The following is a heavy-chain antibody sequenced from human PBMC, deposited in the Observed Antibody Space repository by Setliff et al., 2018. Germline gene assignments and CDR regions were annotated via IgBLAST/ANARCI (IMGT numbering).Heavy chain of an antibody. CDR1: GYPFTASY. J-gene: IGHJ5*02. V-gene: IGHV1-2*02. CDR2: INPHSGAI. D-gene: IGHD3-22*01. Sequence: ASVKISCKASGYPFTASYMHWVRQYPGQGLDSMGYINPHSGAIDYAEKFQGRVTMTRDTSISTAYLDLSRLTSDDTAVYFCARDPRDTSYYSDTGAYYCDHLGQGTLVTVSS. CDR3: ARDPRDTSYYSDTGAYYCDH.